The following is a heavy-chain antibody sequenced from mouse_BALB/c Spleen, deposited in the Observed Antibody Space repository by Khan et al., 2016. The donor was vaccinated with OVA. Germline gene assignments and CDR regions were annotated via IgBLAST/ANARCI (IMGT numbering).Heavy chain of an antibody. Sequence: QVQLQQSGAELARPGPPLKMSCKASGYTFTSNTMHWVQQRPGQGLEWIGYINPNSGYTNYNQNFKDKATMTADNSTSTAYMELCSLTSEDSAVSYCGRRTSGYTMDYWGQGTSVTVSS. V-gene: IGHV1-4*01. J-gene: IGHJ4*01. D-gene: IGHD3-1*01. CDR3: GRRTSGYTMDY. CDR2: INPNSGYT. CDR1: GYTFTSNT.